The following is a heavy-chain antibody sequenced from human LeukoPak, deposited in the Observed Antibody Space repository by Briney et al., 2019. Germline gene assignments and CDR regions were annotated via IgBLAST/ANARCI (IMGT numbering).Heavy chain of an antibody. Sequence: SETLSLTCTVSGGSISSYYWSWIRQPPGKGLEWIGYIYYSGSTNYNPSLKSRVTISVDTSKNQFSLKLSSVTAADTAVYYCARVYSQDAFDIWGQGTMVTVSS. CDR1: GGSISSYY. CDR3: ARVYSQDAFDI. CDR2: IYYSGST. D-gene: IGHD5-18*01. V-gene: IGHV4-59*01. J-gene: IGHJ3*02.